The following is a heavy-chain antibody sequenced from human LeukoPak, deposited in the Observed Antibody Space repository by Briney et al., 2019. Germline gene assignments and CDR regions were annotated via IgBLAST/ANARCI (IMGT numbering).Heavy chain of an antibody. Sequence: ASVKVSCKASGYTFTSYGISWVRQAPGQGLEWMGWISAYNGNTNYAQKLQGRVTMTTDTSTSTAYMELRSLRSDDTAVYYCALSAMGDYYYYYYVDVWGKGTTVTISS. D-gene: IGHD5-18*01. CDR2: ISAYNGNT. J-gene: IGHJ6*03. CDR1: GYTFTSYG. V-gene: IGHV1-18*01. CDR3: ALSAMGDYYYYYYVDV.